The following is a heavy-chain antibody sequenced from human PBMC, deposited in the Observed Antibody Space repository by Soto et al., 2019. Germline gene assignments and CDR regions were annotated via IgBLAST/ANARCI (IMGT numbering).Heavy chain of an antibody. CDR2: IIPIFGTA. CDR1: GGTFSSYA. V-gene: IGHV1-69*13. Sequence: ASVKVSCKASGGTFSSYAISWVRQAPGQGLEWMGGIIPIFGTANYAQKFQGRVTITADESTSTAYMELSSLRSEDTAVYYCGAGGGEYYFDYWGQGTLVTVSS. J-gene: IGHJ4*02. CDR3: GAGGGEYYFDY. D-gene: IGHD3-16*01.